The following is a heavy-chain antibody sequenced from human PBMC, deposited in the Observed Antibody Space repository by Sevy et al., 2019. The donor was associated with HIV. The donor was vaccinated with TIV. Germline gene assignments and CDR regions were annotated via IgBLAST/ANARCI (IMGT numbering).Heavy chain of an antibody. CDR3: ARHRGIVGATTSPFDI. V-gene: IGHV4-39*01. CDR1: GDSISSSSYY. Sequence: SETLSLTCTVSGDSISSSSYYWGWIRQPPGKGLEWIGSIYYSGSTYYNPSLKSRVTISVDTSKNQFSLKLSSVTAADTAVYYCARHRGIVGATTSPFDIWGQGTMVTVSS. CDR2: IYYSGST. J-gene: IGHJ3*02. D-gene: IGHD1-26*01.